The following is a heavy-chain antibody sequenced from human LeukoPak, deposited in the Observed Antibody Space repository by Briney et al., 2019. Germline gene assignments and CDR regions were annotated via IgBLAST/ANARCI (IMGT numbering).Heavy chain of an antibody. CDR2: IKQDGSEK. V-gene: IGHV3-7*01. D-gene: IGHD2-2*01. CDR1: GFTFSSYW. CDR3: AREDIVVVPAAYRPEHYYYYYMDV. Sequence: GGSLRLSCAASGFTFSSYWMSWVRQAPGKGLEWVANIKQDGSEKYYVDSVKGRFTISRDNAKNSLYLQMNSLRAEDTAVYYCAREDIVVVPAAYRPEHYYYYYMDVWGKGTTVTVSS. J-gene: IGHJ6*03.